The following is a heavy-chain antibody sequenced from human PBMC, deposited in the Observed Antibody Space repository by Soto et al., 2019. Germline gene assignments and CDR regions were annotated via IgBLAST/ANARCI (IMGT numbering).Heavy chain of an antibody. J-gene: IGHJ6*02. V-gene: IGHV4-30-2*01. D-gene: IGHD3-10*01. CDR1: GGSISSGGYS. CDR2: IYHSGST. CDR3: ARVGINYYYYGMDV. Sequence: SETLSLTCAVSGGSISSGGYSWSWIRQPPGKGLEWIGYIYHSGSTYYNPSLKSRVTISVDRSKNQFSLKLSSVTAADTAVYYCARVGINYYYYGMDVWGQGTTVTVSS.